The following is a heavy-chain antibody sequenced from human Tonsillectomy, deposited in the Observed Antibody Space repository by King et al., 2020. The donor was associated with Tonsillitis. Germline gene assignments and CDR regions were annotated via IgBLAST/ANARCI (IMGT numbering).Heavy chain of an antibody. Sequence: VQLVESGGGLVQPGGSLRLSCAVSAFTFSSYAMTWVRQAPGKGLEWVSAISGSAGSTYYADSVKGRFTISRDNSKNTLYLQMNSLRAEDTAVYYCAKLGFSSGWYGYFDYWGQGTLVTVSS. D-gene: IGHD6-19*01. J-gene: IGHJ4*02. V-gene: IGHV3-23*04. CDR2: ISGSAGST. CDR1: AFTFSSYA. CDR3: AKLGFSSGWYGYFDY.